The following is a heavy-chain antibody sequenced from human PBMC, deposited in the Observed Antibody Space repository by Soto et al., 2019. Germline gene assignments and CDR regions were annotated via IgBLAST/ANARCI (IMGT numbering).Heavy chain of an antibody. J-gene: IGHJ4*02. CDR3: GRKRTSVVTQAYFDD. D-gene: IGHD2-21*02. Sequence: SETLSLTCTVSGGSINSRSYYWGWIRQSPGKGLEWIGSIYYSGSTYYNPSLKSRVAMSVDTSKNQFSLKLRSVSAADTAVYYCGRKRTSVVTQAYFDDWGQESLVTV. CDR1: GGSINSRSYY. V-gene: IGHV4-39*01. CDR2: IYYSGST.